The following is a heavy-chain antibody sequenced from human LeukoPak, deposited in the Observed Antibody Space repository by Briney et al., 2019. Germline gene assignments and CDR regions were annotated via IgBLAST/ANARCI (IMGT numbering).Heavy chain of an antibody. Sequence: QPGGSLRLSCAASGFTFSIYWMHWVRQAPGKGLVWVSRINSDGSSTSYADSVKGRFTISRDNAKNTLYLQMNSLRAEDTAVYYCAKVALPLLITFGYFDYWGQGTLVTVSS. D-gene: IGHD3-16*01. CDR2: INSDGSST. CDR3: AKVALPLLITFGYFDY. V-gene: IGHV3-74*01. CDR1: GFTFSIYW. J-gene: IGHJ4*02.